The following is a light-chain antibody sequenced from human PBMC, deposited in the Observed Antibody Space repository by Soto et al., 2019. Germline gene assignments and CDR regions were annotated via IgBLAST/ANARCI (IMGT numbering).Light chain of an antibody. Sequence: DIQMTQSPSTLSASVGDRVTITCRASQSISSWLAWYQQKPGKAPKLLIYDASSLESGVPSRFSGSGSGTEFTLTISSLQPDDFVTYYCQQYNSSLFTFGPGTKVDIK. CDR2: DAS. CDR3: QQYNSSLFT. V-gene: IGKV1-5*01. CDR1: QSISSW. J-gene: IGKJ3*01.